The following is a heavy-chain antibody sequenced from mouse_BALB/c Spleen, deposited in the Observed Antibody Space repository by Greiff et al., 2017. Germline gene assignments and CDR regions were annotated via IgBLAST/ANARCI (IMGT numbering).Heavy chain of an antibody. CDR3: ARSYYYGSSYVGNAMDY. D-gene: IGHD1-1*01. CDR1: GFTFSSFG. J-gene: IGHJ4*01. V-gene: IGHV5-17*02. Sequence: EVQLVESGGGLVQPGGSRKLSCAASGFTFSSFGMHWVRQAPEKGLEWVAYISSGSSTIYYADTVKGRFTISRDNPKNTLFLQMTSLRSEDTAMYYCARSYYYGSSYVGNAMDYWGQGTSVTVSS. CDR2: ISSGSSTI.